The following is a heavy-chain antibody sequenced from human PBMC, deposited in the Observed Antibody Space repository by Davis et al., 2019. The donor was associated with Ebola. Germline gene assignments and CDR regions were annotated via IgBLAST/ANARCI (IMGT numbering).Heavy chain of an antibody. CDR2: ISGSGST. Sequence: PGGSLRLSCAASGFTFTSYSMTWVRQAPGKGLEWVSGISGSGSTYYADSVKGRFTFSRDNSKNTLYLQMNSLRAEDTAVYYCAKGSLYGSRSITAGEEVWGQGTTVTVSS. V-gene: IGHV3-23*01. J-gene: IGHJ6*02. D-gene: IGHD4-17*01. CDR1: GFTFTSYS. CDR3: AKGSLYGSRSITAGEEV.